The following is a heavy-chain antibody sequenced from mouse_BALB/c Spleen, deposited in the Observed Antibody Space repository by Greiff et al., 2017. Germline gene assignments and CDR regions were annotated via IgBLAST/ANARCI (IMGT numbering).Heavy chain of an antibody. CDR3: ARRYYDRDYMYY. CDR1: GDSITSCY. Sequence: EVQVVESGPSLVKPSPTLSLTCSVTGDSITSCYWNWIRNFPGHKLEYIGYISYSGSTYYNPSLKSRISITRDTYTTQYYQQLNSVTTEDTATYYCARRYYDRDYMYYWGQGTTLTVSS. CDR2: ISYSGST. V-gene: IGHV3-8*02. J-gene: IGHJ2*01. D-gene: IGHD2-4*01.